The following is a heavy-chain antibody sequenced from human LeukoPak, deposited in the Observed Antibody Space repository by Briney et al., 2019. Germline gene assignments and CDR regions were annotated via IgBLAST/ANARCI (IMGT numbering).Heavy chain of an antibody. CDR2: NSSSSTYI. Sequence: GRSLRLSCAASGFTFSSYTMNWVRQAPGKGLEWVSSNSSSSTYIYYADSVKGRFTISRDNAKNSLYLQMNSLRAEDTAVYYCASSLSGYSYGPPCDYWGQGTLVTVSS. V-gene: IGHV3-21*01. CDR1: GFTFSSYT. D-gene: IGHD5-18*01. CDR3: ASSLSGYSYGPPCDY. J-gene: IGHJ4*02.